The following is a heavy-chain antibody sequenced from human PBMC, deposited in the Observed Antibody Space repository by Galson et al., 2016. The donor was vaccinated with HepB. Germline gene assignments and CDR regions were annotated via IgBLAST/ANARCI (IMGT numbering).Heavy chain of an antibody. V-gene: IGHV3-7*01. J-gene: IGHJ4*02. CDR1: GFTFSSYW. Sequence: SLRLSCAASGFTFSSYWMSWVRQAPGKGLEWVANIKQDGSEKYYVDSVKGRFTISRDNAKSSLYLQMNSLRAEDTAVYYCARLGGYSYGGIFDYWGQGALVTVSS. D-gene: IGHD5-18*01. CDR2: IKQDGSEK. CDR3: ARLGGYSYGGIFDY.